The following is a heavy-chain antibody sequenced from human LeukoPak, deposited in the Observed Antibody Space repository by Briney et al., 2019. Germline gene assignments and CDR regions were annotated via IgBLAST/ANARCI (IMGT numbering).Heavy chain of an antibody. CDR1: GFTFDDYG. CDR2: NNWNGDST. Sequence: PGGSLRLSCAASGFTFDDYGMSWVRQAPGKGLEWVSGNNWNGDSTGCADSVKGRFTISRDNAKNSLYLQMNSLRAEDMALYYCARGIRGAAYYYYYHMDVWGKGTTVTVSS. V-gene: IGHV3-20*04. D-gene: IGHD3-10*01. J-gene: IGHJ6*03. CDR3: ARGIRGAAYYYYYHMDV.